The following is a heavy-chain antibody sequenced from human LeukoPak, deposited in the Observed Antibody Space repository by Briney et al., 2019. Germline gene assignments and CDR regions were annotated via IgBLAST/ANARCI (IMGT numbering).Heavy chain of an antibody. CDR3: ARDSGMVRGTVDY. CDR2: INPSGGST. J-gene: IGHJ4*02. V-gene: IGHV1-46*01. CDR1: VYTFTSYY. D-gene: IGHD3-10*01. Sequence: ASVKVSCKSSVYTFTSYYMYWVRQAPGQGLEWMGIINPSGGSTSYAQKFQGRATMTRDTSTSTVYMELSSLRSEDTAVYYCARDSGMVRGTVDYWGQGTLVTVSS.